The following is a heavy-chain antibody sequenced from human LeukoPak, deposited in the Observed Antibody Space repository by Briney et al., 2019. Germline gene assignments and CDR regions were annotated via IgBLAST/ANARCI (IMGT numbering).Heavy chain of an antibody. CDR3: ARATNWFDP. D-gene: IGHD4-17*01. CDR2: IYTSGST. Sequence: SETLSLTCTVSGGSISSGSYYWSWIRQPAGKGLEWIGRIYTSGSTNYNPSLKSRVTISVDTSKNQFSLKLSSVTAADTAVYYCARATNWFDPWGQGTLVTVSS. V-gene: IGHV4-61*02. J-gene: IGHJ5*02. CDR1: GGSISSGSYY.